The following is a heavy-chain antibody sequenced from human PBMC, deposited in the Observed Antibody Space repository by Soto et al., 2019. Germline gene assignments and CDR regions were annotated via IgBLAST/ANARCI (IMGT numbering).Heavy chain of an antibody. J-gene: IGHJ2*01. Sequence: GESLKISCKGSGYSFTSYWIGWVRQVPGKGLEWMGIIYSGDSDTRYSPSFQGQVTITADKSISTAFLQWNSLKASDSAIYYCARQHYDFWSGSDIGSSYFDFWGRGTQVTVSS. CDR2: IYSGDSDT. V-gene: IGHV5-51*01. D-gene: IGHD3-3*01. CDR1: GYSFTSYW. CDR3: ARQHYDFWSGSDIGSSYFDF.